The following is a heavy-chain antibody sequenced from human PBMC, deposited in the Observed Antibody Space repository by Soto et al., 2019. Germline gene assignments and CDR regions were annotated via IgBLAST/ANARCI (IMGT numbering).Heavy chain of an antibody. D-gene: IGHD6-13*01. CDR1: GYRFTNYG. J-gene: IGHJ1*01. V-gene: IGHV1-18*01. Sequence: ASVKVSCKASGYRFTNYGISWVRQAPGQGLEWMGWISANTGNTNYAQKLQGRVTLTTDTSTTTAYMELRGLRSDDTAVYYCARGGSSWSAEYYEHWGQGTLVTVSS. CDR2: ISANTGNT. CDR3: ARGGSSWSAEYYEH.